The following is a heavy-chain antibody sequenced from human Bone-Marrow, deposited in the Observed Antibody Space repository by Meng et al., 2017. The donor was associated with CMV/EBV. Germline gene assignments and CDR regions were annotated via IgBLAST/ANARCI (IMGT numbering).Heavy chain of an antibody. D-gene: IGHD5-18*01. CDR1: GDSISSGFYQ. V-gene: IGHV4-61*09. CDR2: VYSSGRT. CDR3: ARDLYSYGFYYLDY. J-gene: IGHJ4*02. Sequence: SGDSISSGFYQWSWIRQPAGKGLEWIGHVYSSGRTNYNPSLKSRVTISLDTSKNQFSLKLRSVTAADTAVYFCARDLYSYGFYYLDYWGQGTLVTVSS.